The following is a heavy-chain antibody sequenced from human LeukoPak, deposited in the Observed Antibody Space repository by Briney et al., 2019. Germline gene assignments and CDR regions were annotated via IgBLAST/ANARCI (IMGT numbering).Heavy chain of an antibody. Sequence: PSETLSLTCTVSGGSISSGDYYWSWIRQPPGKGLEWIGYIYYSGSTYYNPSLKSRVTISVDTSKSQFSLKLTSVTAADTAVYYCASRCPSYCTGGSCYSCDYWGRGTLVTVSS. CDR2: IYYSGST. D-gene: IGHD2-15*01. V-gene: IGHV4-30-4*01. CDR1: GGSISSGDYY. CDR3: ASRCPSYCTGGSCYSCDY. J-gene: IGHJ4*02.